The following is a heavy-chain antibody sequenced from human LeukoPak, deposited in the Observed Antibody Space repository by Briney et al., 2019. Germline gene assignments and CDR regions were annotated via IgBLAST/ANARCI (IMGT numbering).Heavy chain of an antibody. Sequence: SETLSLTCTVPGGSISSGSYYWNWIRQPAGKGLEWIGRIYASGITNYHPSLKSRVAISVDTSKNQFSLRLNSVTAADTAMYYCAKSGGYGLIDYWGQGTRVTVSS. CDR3: AKSGGYGLIDY. CDR2: IYASGIT. D-gene: IGHD1-26*01. V-gene: IGHV4-61*02. CDR1: GGSISSGSYY. J-gene: IGHJ4*02.